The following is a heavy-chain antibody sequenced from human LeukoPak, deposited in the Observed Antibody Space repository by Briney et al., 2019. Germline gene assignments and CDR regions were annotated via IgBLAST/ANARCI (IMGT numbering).Heavy chain of an antibody. CDR2: INPGGFDK. CDR1: GFTFSSYS. CDR3: ARLKGTTSVFDY. J-gene: IGHJ4*02. D-gene: IGHD4-17*01. V-gene: IGHV3-7*03. Sequence: PGGSLRLSCAASGFTFSSYSMNWVRQAPGKGLEWVGNINPGGFDKFYVDSVKGRFTMSRDNARNSLYLQMDSLRAEDTAVYYCARLKGTTSVFDYWGQGTLVTVSS.